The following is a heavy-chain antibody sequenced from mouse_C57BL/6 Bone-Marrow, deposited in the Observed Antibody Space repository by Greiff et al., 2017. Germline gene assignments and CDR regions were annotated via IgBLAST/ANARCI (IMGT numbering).Heavy chain of an antibody. V-gene: IGHV14-1*01. CDR3: TTEAPYAGDYEEEATWFAY. J-gene: IGHJ3*01. Sequence: EVQLQQSGAELVRPGASVKLSCTASGFNIKDYYMHWVKQRPEQGLEWIGRIDPGDGDTEYAPKFQGKATMTADTSSNTSYLQLSSLTSEDTAVYSCTTEAPYAGDYEEEATWFAYWGQGTLVTVSA. CDR2: IDPGDGDT. D-gene: IGHD2-3*01. CDR1: GFNIKDYY.